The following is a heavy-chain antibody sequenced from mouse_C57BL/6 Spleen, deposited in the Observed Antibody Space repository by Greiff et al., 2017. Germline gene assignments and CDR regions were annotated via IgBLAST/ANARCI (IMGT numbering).Heavy chain of an antibody. J-gene: IGHJ4*01. CDR1: GFTFSDYY. V-gene: IGHV5-12*01. CDR3: ARLPDGYYLYAMDY. CDR2: ISNGGGST. D-gene: IGHD2-3*01. Sequence: EVKLMESGGGLVQPGGSLKLSCAASGFTFSDYYMYWVRQTPEKRLEWVAYISNGGGSTYYPDTVKGRFTISRDNAKNTLYLQMSRLKSEDTAMYYCARLPDGYYLYAMDYWGQGTSVTVSS.